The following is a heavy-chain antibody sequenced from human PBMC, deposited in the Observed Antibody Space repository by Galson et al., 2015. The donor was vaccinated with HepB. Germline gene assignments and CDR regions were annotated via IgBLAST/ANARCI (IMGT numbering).Heavy chain of an antibody. Sequence: QSGAEVTKPGASVKASCKASGYTFTSYGISWVRQAPGQGLEWMGWISAYNGNTNYAQKLQGRVTMTTDTSTSTAYMELRSLRSDDTAVYYCARSGITIFGVVIIPTYFDYWGQGTLVTVSS. V-gene: IGHV1-18*01. CDR1: GYTFTSYG. CDR2: ISAYNGNT. D-gene: IGHD3-3*01. J-gene: IGHJ4*02. CDR3: ARSGITIFGVVIIPTYFDY.